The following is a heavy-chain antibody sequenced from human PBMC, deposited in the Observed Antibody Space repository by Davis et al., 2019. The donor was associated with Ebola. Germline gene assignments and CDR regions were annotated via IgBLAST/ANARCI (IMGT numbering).Heavy chain of an antibody. CDR2: ISSSSSYI. J-gene: IGHJ6*02. Sequence: GESLKISCAASGFVVSTYYMSWVRQAPGKGLEWVSSISSSSSYIYYADSVKGRFTISRDNAKNSLYLQMNSLRAEDTAVYYCARDPMGYYYGMDVWGQGTTVTVSS. CDR3: ARDPMGYYYGMDV. CDR1: GFVVSTYY. V-gene: IGHV3-21*04.